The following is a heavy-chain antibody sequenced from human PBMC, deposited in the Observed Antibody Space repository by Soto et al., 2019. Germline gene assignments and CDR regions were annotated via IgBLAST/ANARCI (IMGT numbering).Heavy chain of an antibody. CDR3: ARENYYDSSGYYYYGMDV. V-gene: IGHV4-59*01. J-gene: IGHJ6*02. CDR1: GGSISRYY. D-gene: IGHD3-22*01. CDR2: IYYSGST. Sequence: PSETLSLTCTVSGGSISRYYWSWIRQRPGKGLEWIGYIYYSGSTNYNPSLKSRVTISVDTSKNQFSLKLSSVTAADTAVYYCARENYYDSSGYYYYGMDVWGQGTTVTVSS.